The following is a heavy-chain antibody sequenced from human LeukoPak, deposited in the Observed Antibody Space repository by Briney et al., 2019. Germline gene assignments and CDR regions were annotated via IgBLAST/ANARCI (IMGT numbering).Heavy chain of an antibody. V-gene: IGHV3-64*01. CDR3: ARGLYYGSGQYYFDY. CDR1: GFTFGSYA. Sequence: GGSLRLSCAASGFTFGSYAMSWVRQAPGKGLEYVSAISPSGDSTYYTNSVKGRFTISRDNSKNTLFLQMGSLTAEDMAVYYCARGLYYGSGQYYFDYWGQGTLVTVSS. D-gene: IGHD3-10*01. CDR2: ISPSGDST. J-gene: IGHJ4*02.